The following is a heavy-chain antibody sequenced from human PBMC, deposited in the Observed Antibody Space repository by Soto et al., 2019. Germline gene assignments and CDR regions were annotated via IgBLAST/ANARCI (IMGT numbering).Heavy chain of an antibody. V-gene: IGHV3-23*01. J-gene: IGHJ4*01. D-gene: IGHD1-26*01. CDR3: ARGPELLPRMGFFFDS. CDR2: ISGSGGNT. Sequence: GGSLRLSCAASGFTFASYAMSWVRQAPGKGLEWVSGISGSGGNTYNADSVKGRFTISRDNSKNTLYLQMNSLRREDTALYYCARGPELLPRMGFFFDSWGHGTQVTVSA. CDR1: GFTFASYA.